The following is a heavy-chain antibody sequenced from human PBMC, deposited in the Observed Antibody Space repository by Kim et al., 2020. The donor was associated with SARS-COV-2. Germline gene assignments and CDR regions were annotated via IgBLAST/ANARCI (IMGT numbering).Heavy chain of an antibody. V-gene: IGHV4-34*01. J-gene: IGHJ6*02. CDR2: INHSGST. CDR3: ARLPPNRNIALARWRKMDV. Sequence: SETLSLTCAVYGGSFSGYYWSWIRQPPGKGLEWIGEINHSGSTNYNPTLKSRVTISVDTSKNQFSLKLSSVTAAATAVYYCARLPPNRNIALARWRKMDVWGQGTTVTVSS. D-gene: IGHD6-19*01. CDR1: GGSFSGYY.